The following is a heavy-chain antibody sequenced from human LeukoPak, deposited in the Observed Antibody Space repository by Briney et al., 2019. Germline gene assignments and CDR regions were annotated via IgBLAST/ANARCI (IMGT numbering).Heavy chain of an antibody. CDR2: ISYDGSNK. Sequence: GGSLRLSCAASGFTFSSYAMHWVRQAPGKGLEWVAVISYDGSNKYYADSVKGRFTISRDNSKNTLYLQMNSLRAEDTAVYYCARDPIGVVVVAATYFGYWGQGTLVTVSS. CDR1: GFTFSSYA. J-gene: IGHJ4*02. V-gene: IGHV3-30*04. CDR3: ARDPIGVVVVAATYFGY. D-gene: IGHD2-15*01.